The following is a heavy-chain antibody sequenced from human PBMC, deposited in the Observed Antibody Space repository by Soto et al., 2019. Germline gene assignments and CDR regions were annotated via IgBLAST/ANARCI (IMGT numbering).Heavy chain of an antibody. CDR3: ARLIRLRFLEWFPAAPFDY. V-gene: IGHV4-39*01. D-gene: IGHD3-3*01. CDR1: GGSISSSSYY. J-gene: IGHJ4*02. CDR2: IYYSGST. Sequence: PSETLSLTCTVSGGSISSSSYYWGWIRQPPGKGLEWIGSIYYSGSTYYNPSLKSRVTISVDTSKNQFSLKLSSVTAADTAVYYCARLIRLRFLEWFPAAPFDYWGQGTLVTVSS.